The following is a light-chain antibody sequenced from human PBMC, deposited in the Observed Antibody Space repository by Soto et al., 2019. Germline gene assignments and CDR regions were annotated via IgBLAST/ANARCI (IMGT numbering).Light chain of an antibody. J-gene: IGKJ4*01. CDR3: QQYNKCPLT. CDR2: DSS. Sequence: VMTRSPATLSVSPVERATLSCRASHIVMKDLAWYQQKPGQAPRLLIYDSSTRASGIPPRFSGGGSGTDLSLTIRSLQSEDFAVYYCQQYNKCPLTFGVGTK. CDR1: HIVMKD. V-gene: IGKV3-15*01.